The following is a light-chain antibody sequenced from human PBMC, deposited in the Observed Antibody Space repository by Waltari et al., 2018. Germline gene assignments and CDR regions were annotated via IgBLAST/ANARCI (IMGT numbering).Light chain of an antibody. CDR3: SSYAGRSILI. Sequence: QSALTQPASVSGSPGQSITIPCPGTSSAVASYNLVSWYQQYPGKAPRLVIYEVFKRPASVSSRFSGSKSGSTASLTISGVQAEDEATYYCSSYAGRSILIFGGGT. CDR2: EVF. J-gene: IGLJ2*01. CDR1: SSAVASYNL. V-gene: IGLV2-23*02.